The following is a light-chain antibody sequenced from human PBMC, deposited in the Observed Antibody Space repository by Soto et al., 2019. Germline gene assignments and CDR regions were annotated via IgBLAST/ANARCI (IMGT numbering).Light chain of an antibody. V-gene: IGKV3-20*01. Sequence: EVVLTQSPGTLSLSPGERATLSCRASQGVSSSDLAWYQQKPGQAPRLLISGASSRATGIPDRFSGSGSGTDFTLTISRLEPEDFAVFYCQQYGTSPPTFGQGTKVEI. J-gene: IGKJ1*01. CDR3: QQYGTSPPT. CDR2: GAS. CDR1: QGVSSSD.